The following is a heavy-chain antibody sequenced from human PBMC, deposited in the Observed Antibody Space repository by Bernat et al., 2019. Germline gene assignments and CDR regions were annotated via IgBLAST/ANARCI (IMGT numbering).Heavy chain of an antibody. D-gene: IGHD2-8*01. V-gene: IGHV4-39*01. CDR2: IYYSGST. J-gene: IGHJ4*02. CDR3: ARQYCSNGVCYTFDY. Sequence: QLQESGPGLVKPSETLSLTCTVSGASISSSNYYWGWIRQPPGKGLEWIGTIYYSGSTYYNPSLKSRVTISVDTSKSQFSLKLSSVTAADTAVYYCARQYCSNGVCYTFDYWGQESLVIVSS. CDR1: GASISSSNYY.